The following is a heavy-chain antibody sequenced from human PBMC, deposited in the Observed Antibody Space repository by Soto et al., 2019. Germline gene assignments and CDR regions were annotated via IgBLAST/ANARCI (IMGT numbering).Heavy chain of an antibody. CDR1: GFTLRSYG. CDR2: IRKDGSEK. D-gene: IGHD3-3*01. CDR3: ARDSSYDFWSGYYPPIDY. Sequence: GGSLRLSCAASGFTLRSYGMSWVRQAPGKGLEWVASIRKDGSEKNYVNSVRGRFIISRDNAEMSLSLQMNSLRAEDTAVYYCARDSSYDFWSGYYPPIDYWGQGTLVTVSS. J-gene: IGHJ4*02. V-gene: IGHV3-7*01.